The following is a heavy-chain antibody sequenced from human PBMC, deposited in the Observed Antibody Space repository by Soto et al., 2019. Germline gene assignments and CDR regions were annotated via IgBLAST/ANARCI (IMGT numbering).Heavy chain of an antibody. CDR2: IYCVDDE. CDR3: AHAGDYDLLSFHH. Sequence: QITLRESGPALVRPAQPLTLTCTFSGFSLTSHHMCVSWILQPPGKAMEWLALIYCVDDERFNPPLKDSLAISKDTSKNQGLLTMTNMGPLDTATYFCAHAGDYDLLSFHHWAPGTLVTVSS. D-gene: IGHD4-17*01. J-gene: IGHJ4*02. CDR1: GFSLTSHHMC. V-gene: IGHV2-5*08.